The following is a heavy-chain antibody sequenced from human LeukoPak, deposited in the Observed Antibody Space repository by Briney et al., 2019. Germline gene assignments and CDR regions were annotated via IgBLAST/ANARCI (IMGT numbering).Heavy chain of an antibody. CDR3: ARGPHTGVNYYDSSGYYY. CDR2: INHSGST. CDR1: GGSFSGYY. Sequence: SETLSLTCAVYGGSFSGYYWSWIRQPPGEGLEWIVEINHSGSTNYNPSLKSRLTISVDTSKNQFSLKLSSVTAADTAVYYCARGPHTGVNYYDSSGYYYWGQGTLVTVSS. V-gene: IGHV4-34*01. D-gene: IGHD3-22*01. J-gene: IGHJ4*02.